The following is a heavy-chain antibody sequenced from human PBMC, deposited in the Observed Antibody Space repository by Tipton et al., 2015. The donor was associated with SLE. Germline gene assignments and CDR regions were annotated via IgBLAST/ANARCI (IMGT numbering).Heavy chain of an antibody. V-gene: IGHV4-31*11. CDR3: AGLMVYAMGFQH. D-gene: IGHD2-8*01. CDR1: GGSISSSSYY. Sequence: TLSLTCAVSGGSISSSSYYWSWIRQHPGKGLEWIGYIYYSGSTYYNPSLKSRVTISVDTSKNQFSLKLSSVTAADTAVYYCAGLMVYAMGFQHWGQGTLVTVSS. J-gene: IGHJ1*01. CDR2: IYYSGST.